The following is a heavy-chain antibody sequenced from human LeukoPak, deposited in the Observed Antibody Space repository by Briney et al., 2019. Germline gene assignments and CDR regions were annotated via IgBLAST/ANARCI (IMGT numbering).Heavy chain of an antibody. J-gene: IGHJ4*02. V-gene: IGHV3-66*01. CDR1: GFTFSSYA. CDR2: IYSGGST. Sequence: GGSLRLSCAASGFTFSSYAMSWVRQAPGGGLEWVSVIYSGGSTYYADSVKGRFTISRDNSKNTLYLQMNSLRAEDTAVYYCARDHPPTVWGQGTLVTVSS. CDR3: ARDHPPTV. D-gene: IGHD4-17*01.